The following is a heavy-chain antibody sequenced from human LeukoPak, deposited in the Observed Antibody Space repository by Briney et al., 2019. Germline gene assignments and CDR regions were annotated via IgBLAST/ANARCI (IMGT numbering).Heavy chain of an antibody. V-gene: IGHV6-1*01. CDR1: GDSVSSNNAA. CDR3: ARGPGALLR. CDR2: TYYRSKWYS. D-gene: IGHD3-10*01. J-gene: IGHJ4*02. Sequence: SQTLSLTCVISGDSVSSNNAAWNWIRQSPSRGLEWLGRTYYRSKWYSYSAVSVKSRIIINPDTSKNQFSLQLNSVTPEDTAVYYCARGPGALLRWGQGILVTVSS.